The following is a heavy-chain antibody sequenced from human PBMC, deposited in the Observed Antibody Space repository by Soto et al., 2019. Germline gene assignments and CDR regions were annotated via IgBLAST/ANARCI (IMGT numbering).Heavy chain of an antibody. CDR1: GFTFSSYW. V-gene: IGHV3-7*01. Sequence: GGSLRLSCAASGFTFSSYWMSWVRQAPGKGLEWVANIKQDGSKKYYVDSVKGRFTISRDNAKNSMDLQMNSLRAEDTAVYYCARRRNYDILTGYYYYYYYYYMDVWGKGTTVTVSS. D-gene: IGHD3-9*01. CDR3: ARRRNYDILTGYYYYYYYYYMDV. J-gene: IGHJ6*03. CDR2: IKQDGSKK.